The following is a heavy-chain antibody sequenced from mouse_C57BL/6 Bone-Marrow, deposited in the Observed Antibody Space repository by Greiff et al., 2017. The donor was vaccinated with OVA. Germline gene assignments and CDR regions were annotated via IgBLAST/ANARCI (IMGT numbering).Heavy chain of an antibody. Sequence: VQLKESGPELVKPGASVKMSCKASGYTFTDYNMHWVKQSHGKSLEWIGYINPNNGGTSYNQKFKGKATLTVNKSSSTAYMELRSLTSEDSAVDYGASRDDYDVGAWFAYWGQGTLVTVSA. D-gene: IGHD2-4*01. CDR3: ASRDDYDVGAWFAY. J-gene: IGHJ3*01. CDR1: GYTFTDYN. V-gene: IGHV1-22*01. CDR2: INPNNGGT.